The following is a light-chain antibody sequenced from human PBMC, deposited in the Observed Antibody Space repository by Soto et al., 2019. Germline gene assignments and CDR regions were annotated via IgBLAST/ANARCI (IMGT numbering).Light chain of an antibody. Sequence: DIVMTQSPDSLAVSLGERATINCKSSQSLLYSSNNKNYLAWYQQKPGQPPKLLIYWASSRESGVPDRFSGSGSGADFTLTISSLQAADVAVYYCQQYFRTPWTFGQGTKVDIK. V-gene: IGKV4-1*01. CDR1: QSLLYSSNNKNY. CDR2: WAS. CDR3: QQYFRTPWT. J-gene: IGKJ1*01.